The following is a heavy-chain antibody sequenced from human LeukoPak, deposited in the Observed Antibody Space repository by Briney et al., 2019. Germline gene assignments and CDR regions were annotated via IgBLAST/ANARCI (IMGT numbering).Heavy chain of an antibody. CDR1: GGSISSGGYS. D-gene: IGHD4-17*01. V-gene: IGHV4-30-2*01. J-gene: IGHJ4*02. CDR3: ARGALDYEFDY. CDR2: IYHSGST. Sequence: PSQTLSLTCAVSGGSISSGGYSWSWIRQPPGKGLEWIGYIYHSGSTYYNPSLKSRVTISVDRSKNQFSLKLSSVTAADTAVYYCARGALDYEFDYWGQGTLVTASS.